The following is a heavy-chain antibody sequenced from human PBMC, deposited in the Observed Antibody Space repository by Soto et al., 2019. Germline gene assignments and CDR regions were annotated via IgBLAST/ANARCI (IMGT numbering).Heavy chain of an antibody. J-gene: IGHJ6*02. CDR2: ISYDGSNK. D-gene: IGHD2-15*01. CDR1: GFTFSSYA. Sequence: GGTLRLSCAASGFTFSSYAMHWVRQAPDKELGRVAVISYDGSNKYYADSVKGRFTISRDNSKNTLYLQMNSLRAEDTAVYYCARAMSAGYCSGGSCYYYYGMDVWGQGTTVTVSS. CDR3: ARAMSAGYCSGGSCYYYYGMDV. V-gene: IGHV3-30-3*01.